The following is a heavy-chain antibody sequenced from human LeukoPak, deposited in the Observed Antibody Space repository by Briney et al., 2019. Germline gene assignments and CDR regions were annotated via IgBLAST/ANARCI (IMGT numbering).Heavy chain of an antibody. Sequence: SETLSFICAVYGGSFSGYYWSWIRQPPGKGLEWIGEINHSGSTNYNPSLKSRVTISVDTSKNQFSLKLSSVTAADTAVYYCARGGRMYYYDSSGYSYWGQGTLVTVSS. CDR3: ARGGRMYYYDSSGYSY. CDR2: INHSGST. CDR1: GGSFSGYY. V-gene: IGHV4-34*01. J-gene: IGHJ4*02. D-gene: IGHD3-22*01.